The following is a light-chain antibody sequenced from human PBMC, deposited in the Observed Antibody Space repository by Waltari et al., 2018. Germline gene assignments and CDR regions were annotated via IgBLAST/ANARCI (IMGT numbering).Light chain of an antibody. CDR1: QSVGIN. CDR2: TAS. Sequence: EIVMTQSPAALSGSPGERATLSCRASQSVGINLAWYQQKPGQAPRLLISTASTRATGIPARFSGSGSGTEFTLTINSLQSEDSAIYYCHQYNNWPPGGTFGQGTKVELK. J-gene: IGKJ1*01. V-gene: IGKV3-15*01. CDR3: HQYNNWPPGGT.